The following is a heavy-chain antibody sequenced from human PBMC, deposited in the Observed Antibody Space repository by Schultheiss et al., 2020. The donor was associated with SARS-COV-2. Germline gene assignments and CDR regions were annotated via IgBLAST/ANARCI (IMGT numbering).Heavy chain of an antibody. V-gene: IGHV3-30*03. D-gene: IGHD4-17*01. J-gene: IGHJ4*02. CDR2: IAYDGSDK. CDR1: GFTFSSHG. Sequence: GESLKISCAASGFTFSSHGMHWVRQAPGKGLEWVAVIAYDGSDKYYADSVKGRFTVSRDNSKNTLYLQMASLRAEDTAVYYCARDHGDSYGDFSFLDYWGQGTPVTVSS. CDR3: ARDHGDSYGDFSFLDY.